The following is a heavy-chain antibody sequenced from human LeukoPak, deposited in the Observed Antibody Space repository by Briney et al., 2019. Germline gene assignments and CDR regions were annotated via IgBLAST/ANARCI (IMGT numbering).Heavy chain of an antibody. CDR3: AKDPIYQPLLPFDY. CDR1: GFTFGSYA. D-gene: IGHD2-15*01. J-gene: IGHJ4*02. Sequence: TGGSLRLSCAASGFTFGSYAMSWVRQAPGKGLEWVSAISGSGGSTYYADSVKGRFTISRDNSKNTLYLQMNSLRAEDTAVYYCAKDPIYQPLLPFDYWGQGTLVTVSS. CDR2: ISGSGGST. V-gene: IGHV3-23*01.